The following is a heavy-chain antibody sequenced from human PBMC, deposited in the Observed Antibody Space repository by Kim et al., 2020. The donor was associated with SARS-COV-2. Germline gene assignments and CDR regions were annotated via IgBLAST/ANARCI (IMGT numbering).Heavy chain of an antibody. J-gene: IGHJ6*02. CDR2: ST. CDR3: ARGNYHAMDV. Sequence: STIYADSVKGRFTISRDNAKNALYLQMNRLRAEDTAVYYCARGNYHAMDVWGQGTTVTISS. V-gene: IGHV3-74*01.